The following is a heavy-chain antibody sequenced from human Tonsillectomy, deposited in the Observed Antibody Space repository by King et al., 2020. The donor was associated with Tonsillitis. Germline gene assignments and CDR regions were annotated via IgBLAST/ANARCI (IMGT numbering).Heavy chain of an antibody. CDR3: TTDPFWGY. V-gene: IGHV3-15*07. CDR2: IKSKLDGGTT. J-gene: IGHJ4*02. CDR1: GFTFNNAW. D-gene: IGHD2/OR15-2a*01. Sequence: VQLVESGGGLVKPGGSLRLSFAASGFTFNNAWMNWVRQAPGKGLEWVGRIKSKLDGGTTDYAAPVKGRFTISRDDSKKTLYLQMNSLKTGDTAVYYCTTDPFWGYWGQGTLVTVSS.